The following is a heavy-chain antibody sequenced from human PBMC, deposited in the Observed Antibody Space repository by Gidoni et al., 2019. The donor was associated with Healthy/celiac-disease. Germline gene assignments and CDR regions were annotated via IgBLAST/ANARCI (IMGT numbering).Heavy chain of an antibody. CDR2: IYSGGST. D-gene: IGHD5-18*01. CDR3: ASRGYSYGYGAAFDI. J-gene: IGHJ3*02. Sequence: EVQLVETGGGLIQPGGSLRLSCAASGFTVSSNYMSWVRQAPGKGLEWVSVIYSGGSTYYADSVKGRFTISRDNSKNTLYLQMNSLRAEDTAVYYCASRGYSYGYGAAFDIWGQGTMVTVSS. CDR1: GFTVSSNY. V-gene: IGHV3-53*02.